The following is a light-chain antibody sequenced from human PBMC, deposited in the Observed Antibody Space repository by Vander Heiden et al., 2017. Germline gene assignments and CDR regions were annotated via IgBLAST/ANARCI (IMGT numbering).Light chain of an antibody. CDR3: NSRDSSGNHP. CDR1: SIRSDY. Sequence: SSELTQDPAVSVALGQTVRITCQGDSIRSDYASWYQQKPGQAPVLVIYGKNNRPSGIPDRFSGSSSGNTASLTITGAQAEDEADYYCNSRDSSGNHPFGGGTKLTVL. V-gene: IGLV3-19*01. CDR2: GKN. J-gene: IGLJ2*01.